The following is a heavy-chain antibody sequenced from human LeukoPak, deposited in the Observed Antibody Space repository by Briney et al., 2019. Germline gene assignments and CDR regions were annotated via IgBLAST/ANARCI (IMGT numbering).Heavy chain of an antibody. Sequence: ASVKVSCKASGYTFTSYDINWVRQATGQGLEWTGWMNPNSGNTGYAQKFQGRVTMTRNTSISTAYVELSSLRSEDTAVYYCARGQVYSSSWGDYYYGMDVWGQGTTVTVSS. CDR3: ARGQVYSSSWGDYYYGMDV. D-gene: IGHD6-13*01. CDR2: MNPNSGNT. J-gene: IGHJ6*02. V-gene: IGHV1-8*01. CDR1: GYTFTSYD.